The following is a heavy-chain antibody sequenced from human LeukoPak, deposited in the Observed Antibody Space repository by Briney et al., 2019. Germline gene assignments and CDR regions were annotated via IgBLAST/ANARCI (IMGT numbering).Heavy chain of an antibody. V-gene: IGHV3-23*01. D-gene: IGHD3-10*01. CDR2: ISGSGGST. CDR1: GFTFSSYA. CDR3: AKVDIGLWFGELLLDY. Sequence: GGSLRLSCAASGFTFSSYAMSWVRQAPGKGLEWVSAISGSGGSTYYADSVKGRFTISRDNSKNTLYLQMNSLRAEDTAVYYCAKVDIGLWFGELLLDYWGQGTLVTVSS. J-gene: IGHJ4*02.